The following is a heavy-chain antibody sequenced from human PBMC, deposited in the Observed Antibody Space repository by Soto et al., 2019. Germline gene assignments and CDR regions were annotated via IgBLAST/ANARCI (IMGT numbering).Heavy chain of an antibody. D-gene: IGHD3-3*01. CDR2: VYYSGNT. Sequence: SETLSLTCTISDVSISSYYWSWIRQPPGKALEWIGYVYYSGNTNYSPSLKSRVIISIDTSKNQFSLKVTSVTAADTAVYYCARDEEDFWSGPPGYWGQGTLVTV. J-gene: IGHJ4*02. V-gene: IGHV4-59*12. CDR1: DVSISSYY. CDR3: ARDEEDFWSGPPGY.